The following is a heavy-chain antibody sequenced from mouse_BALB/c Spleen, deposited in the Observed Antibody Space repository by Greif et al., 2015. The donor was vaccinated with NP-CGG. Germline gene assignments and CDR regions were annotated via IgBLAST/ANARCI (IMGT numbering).Heavy chain of an antibody. V-gene: IGHV5-6-3*01. Sequence: EVKLMESGGGLVQPGGSLKLSCAASGFTFSSYGMSWVRQAPDKRLELVATINSNGGSTYYPDSVKGRFTISRDNAKNTLYLQMSSLKSEDTAMYYCASLAYWGQGTLVTVSA. CDR2: INSNGGST. CDR3: ASLAY. CDR1: GFTFSSYG. J-gene: IGHJ3*01.